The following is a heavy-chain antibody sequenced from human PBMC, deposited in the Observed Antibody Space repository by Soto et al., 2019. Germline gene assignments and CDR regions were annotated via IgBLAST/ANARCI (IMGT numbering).Heavy chain of an antibody. CDR3: ARDPLSSFAMDV. CDR1: GDTFSSYA. D-gene: IGHD3-10*02. CDR2: IIPTFGRT. J-gene: IGHJ6*02. V-gene: IGHV1-69*13. Sequence: SVKVSCKASGDTFSSYAISWVRQAPGKGLEWMGKIIPTFGRTNYAQKFQGRLTISADDSTSTAYMELTSMESDDTDVYYCARDPLSSFAMDVWGQGTTVTVSS.